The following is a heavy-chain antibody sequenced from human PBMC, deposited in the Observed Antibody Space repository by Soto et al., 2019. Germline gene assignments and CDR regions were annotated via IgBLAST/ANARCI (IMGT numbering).Heavy chain of an antibody. D-gene: IGHD3-22*01. V-gene: IGHV3-23*01. J-gene: IGHJ6*02. Sequence: WVSLRLSCAASGFTFSSYAMSWVRQAPGKGLEWVSAISGSGGSTYYADSVKGRFTISRDNSKNTLYLQMNSLRAEDTAVYYCAKGGWCANYYYYGMDGWGQRPRV. CDR2: ISGSGGST. CDR3: AKGGWCANYYYYGMDG. CDR1: GFTFSSYA.